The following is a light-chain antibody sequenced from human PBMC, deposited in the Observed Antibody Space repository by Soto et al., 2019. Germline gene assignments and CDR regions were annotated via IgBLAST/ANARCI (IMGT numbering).Light chain of an antibody. J-gene: IGLJ1*01. CDR1: SSDVGGYNY. CDR2: DVS. V-gene: IGLV2-11*01. Sequence: QSVLTQPRSVSGSPGQSVTISCTGTSSDVGGYNYVSWYQQHPGKAPKPMIYDVSKRPSGVPDRFSGSKSGNTASLTISGLQAEDEADYYCSSFTTSRVYVFGPGTKVTVL. CDR3: SSFTTSRVYV.